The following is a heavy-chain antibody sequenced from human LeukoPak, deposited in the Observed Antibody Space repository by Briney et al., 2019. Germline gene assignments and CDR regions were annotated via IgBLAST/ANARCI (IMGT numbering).Heavy chain of an antibody. CDR1: GGSISSYY. CDR3: ARLVGATRVGAFDI. J-gene: IGHJ3*02. Sequence: SETLSLTCTVSGGSISSYYWSWIRQPSGKGLEWIGYIYYSGSTNYNPSLKSRVTISVDTSKNQFSLKLSSVTAADTAVYYCARLVGATRVGAFDIWGQGTMVTVSS. CDR2: IYYSGST. V-gene: IGHV4-59*08. D-gene: IGHD1-26*01.